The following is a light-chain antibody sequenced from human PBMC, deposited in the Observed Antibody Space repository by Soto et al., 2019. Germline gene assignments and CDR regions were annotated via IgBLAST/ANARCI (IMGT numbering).Light chain of an antibody. CDR1: QDISSW. CDR3: QQAKILPPT. V-gene: IGKV1-12*01. J-gene: IGKJ5*01. CDR2: GAS. Sequence: DIQITQAPSSVSASVGDRGTITCRAGQDISSWLAWFQQKPGKAPKFLIYGASTLQSGVPSRFNGSGSGTEFTLSISSVQPEDFANYYCQQAKILPPTFGRGTRMEIK.